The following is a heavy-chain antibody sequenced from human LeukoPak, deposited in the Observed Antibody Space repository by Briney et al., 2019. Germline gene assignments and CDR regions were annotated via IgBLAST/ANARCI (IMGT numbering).Heavy chain of an antibody. J-gene: IGHJ4*02. CDR3: AREIGDYYDSSGYRTYYFDY. V-gene: IGHV4-31*03. CDR2: IYYSGST. CDR1: GGSISSGGYY. Sequence: PSQTLSLTCTVSGGSISSGGYYWSWIRQHPGKGVEWIGYIYYSGSTYYNPSLKSRVTISVDTSKNQISLKLSSVTAADTAVYYCAREIGDYYDSSGYRTYYFDYWGQGTLVTVSS. D-gene: IGHD3-22*01.